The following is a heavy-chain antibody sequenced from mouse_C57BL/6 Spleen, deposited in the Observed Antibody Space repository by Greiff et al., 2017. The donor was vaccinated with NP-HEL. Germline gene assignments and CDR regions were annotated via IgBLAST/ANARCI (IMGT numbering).Heavy chain of an antibody. D-gene: IGHD1-1*01. Sequence: EVMLVESGGDLVKPGGSLKLSCAASGFTFSSYGMSWVRQTPDKRLEWVATISSGGSYTYYPDSVKGRFTISRDNAKNTLYLQMSSLKSEDTAMYYCARRPLRYYAMDYWGQGTSVTVSS. CDR1: GFTFSSYG. CDR3: ARRPLRYYAMDY. V-gene: IGHV5-6*02. CDR2: ISSGGSYT. J-gene: IGHJ4*01.